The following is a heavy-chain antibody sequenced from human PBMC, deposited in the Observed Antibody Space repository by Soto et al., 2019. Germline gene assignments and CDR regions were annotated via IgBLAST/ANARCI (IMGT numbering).Heavy chain of an antibody. CDR3: ASSYSSGYRAFYY. Sequence: QVQLVQSGAEVKRPGSSVKVSCRASGDTFTFYSINWVRQAPGLGREWMGRINPILSMSNYAQRYQGRVTMPADKTTSPDYIELSSLSSEHTAIYCVASSYSSGYRAFYYWDEGALVSGSS. D-gene: IGHD3-10*01. CDR1: GDTFTFYS. J-gene: IGHJ4*02. V-gene: IGHV1-69*02. CDR2: INPILSMS.